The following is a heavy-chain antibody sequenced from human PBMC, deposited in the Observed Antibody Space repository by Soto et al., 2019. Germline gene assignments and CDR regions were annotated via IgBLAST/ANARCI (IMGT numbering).Heavy chain of an antibody. Sequence: QVQLQESGPGLVKPSETLSLTCTVSGGSISSYYWSWIRQPPGKGLEWIGYIYYSGSTNYNPSLXGRVXIXVDTSKNQFSLKLSSVTAADTAVYYCARRWGDAFDIWGQGTMVTVSS. J-gene: IGHJ3*02. V-gene: IGHV4-59*01. CDR2: IYYSGST. CDR3: ARRWGDAFDI. CDR1: GGSISSYY. D-gene: IGHD1-26*01.